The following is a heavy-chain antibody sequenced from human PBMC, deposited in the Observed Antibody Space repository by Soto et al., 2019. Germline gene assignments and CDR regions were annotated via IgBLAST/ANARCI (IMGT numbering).Heavy chain of an antibody. Sequence: QVQLQESGPGLVKPSQTLSLTCTVSGASISSGDYYWSWIRQTPGKGLEWIGYIHYSGSTYYNPTPKSRITLSVDTSKNQFSLNLSSVTAADTAVYSCAREVRDMAPRRWFDPWGQETLFTVSS. V-gene: IGHV4-30-4*01. CDR3: AREVRDMAPRRWFDP. J-gene: IGHJ5*02. CDR2: IHYSGST. CDR1: GASISSGDYY. D-gene: IGHD3-9*01.